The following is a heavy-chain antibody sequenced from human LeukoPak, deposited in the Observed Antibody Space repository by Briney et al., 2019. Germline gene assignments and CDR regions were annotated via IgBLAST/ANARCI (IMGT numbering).Heavy chain of an antibody. CDR1: GFTFSNYG. D-gene: IGHD5-24*01. CDR2: MWYDGSIK. J-gene: IGHJ6*03. V-gene: IGHV3-33*02. Sequence: PGRSLRLSCAASGFTFSNYGMHWVRQAPGKGLEWLAIMWYDGSIKYCADSAKGRFTISRDNSKNTVFLQMNSLRAEDTAVYYCARGRDGYNYYYYYYMDVWGKGTTVTVSS. CDR3: ARGRDGYNYYYYYYMDV.